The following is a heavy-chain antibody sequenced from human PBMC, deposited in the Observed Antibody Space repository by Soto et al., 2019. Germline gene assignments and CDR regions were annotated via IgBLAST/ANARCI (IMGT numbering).Heavy chain of an antibody. CDR2: IWFDGRDT. V-gene: IGHV3-33*01. Sequence: QVQLVESGGAVVQPGRSLRLSCAASGFTFSNYHMHWVRQAPGKGLEWVAVIWFDGRDTYYANSVKGRFTISRDNSKNTLYLQLSSLRAEDTALYYCARDDYGMDVWGQGTTVTVSS. J-gene: IGHJ6*02. CDR1: GFTFSNYH. CDR3: ARDDYGMDV.